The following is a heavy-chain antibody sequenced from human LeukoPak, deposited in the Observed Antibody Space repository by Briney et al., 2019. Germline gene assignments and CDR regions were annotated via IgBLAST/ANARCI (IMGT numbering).Heavy chain of an antibody. D-gene: IGHD5-24*01. V-gene: IGHV3-11*01. CDR2: ISSSGSTI. Sequence: GGSLRLSCAASGFTFSDYYMSWIRQAPGKGLEWVSYISSSGSTIYYADSVKGRFTISRDNAKNSLYLQMSSLRAKDTAVYYCARGTGDGYNLGDFDYWGQGTLVTVSS. J-gene: IGHJ4*02. CDR1: GFTFSDYY. CDR3: ARGTGDGYNLGDFDY.